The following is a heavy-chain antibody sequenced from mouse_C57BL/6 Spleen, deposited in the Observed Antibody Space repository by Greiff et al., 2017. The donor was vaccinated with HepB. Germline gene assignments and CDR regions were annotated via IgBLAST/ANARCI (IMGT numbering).Heavy chain of an antibody. CDR3: TRASIYYCLYYFDY. CDR2: ISSGGDYI. CDR1: GFTFSSYA. V-gene: IGHV5-9-1*02. J-gene: IGHJ2*01. Sequence: EVQLVESGEGLVKPGGSLKLSCAASGFTFSSYAMSWVRQTPEQRLEWVAYISSGGDYIYYADTVKGRFTISRDNARNTLYLQMSSLKSEDTAMYYCTRASIYYCLYYFDYWGQGTTLTVSS. D-gene: IGHD2-1*01.